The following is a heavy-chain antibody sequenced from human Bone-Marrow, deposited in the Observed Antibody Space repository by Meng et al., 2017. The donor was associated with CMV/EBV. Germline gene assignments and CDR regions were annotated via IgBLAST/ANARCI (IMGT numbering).Heavy chain of an antibody. CDR1: GFTFSSYA. Sequence: SGFTFSSYAMHWGRQAPGTRLEWVAVISYDGSNKYYADSVKGRPTLPRHNSKNTLHLQMNSLRAEDTAVYYCARDSNNDYDIHWFDPWGQGTLVTVSS. V-gene: IGHV3-30-3*01. D-gene: IGHD3-22*01. CDR2: ISYDGSNK. CDR3: ARDSNNDYDIHWFDP. J-gene: IGHJ5*02.